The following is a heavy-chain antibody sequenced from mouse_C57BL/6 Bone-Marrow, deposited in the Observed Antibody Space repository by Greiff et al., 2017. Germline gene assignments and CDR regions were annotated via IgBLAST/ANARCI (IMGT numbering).Heavy chain of an antibody. V-gene: IGHV1-50*01. CDR3: ARIYYFEY. Sequence: QVQLQQPGAELVKPGASVKLSCKASGYTFTSYWMQWVKQRAGQGLEWIGEIDPSDSYTNYNQKFKGKATLTVDTSSSTAYMQLSSLTSEDSAVYYCARIYYFEYWGQGTTLTVSS. CDR1: GYTFTSYW. J-gene: IGHJ2*01. CDR2: IDPSDSYT.